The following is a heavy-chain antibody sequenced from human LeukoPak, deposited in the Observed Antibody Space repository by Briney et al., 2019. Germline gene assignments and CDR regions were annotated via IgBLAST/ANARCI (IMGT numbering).Heavy chain of an antibody. CDR1: GFTFDDYG. V-gene: IGHV3-20*04. CDR3: ARRGYCSGGSCYSARLLYHYYYMDV. D-gene: IGHD2-15*01. Sequence: GGSLRLSCAASGFTFDDYGMSWVRQAPGKGLEWVSGINWNGGSTGYADSVKGRFTISRDNAKNSLYLQMNSLRAEDTALYYCARRGYCSGGSCYSARLLYHYYYMDVWGKGTTVTVSS. J-gene: IGHJ6*03. CDR2: INWNGGST.